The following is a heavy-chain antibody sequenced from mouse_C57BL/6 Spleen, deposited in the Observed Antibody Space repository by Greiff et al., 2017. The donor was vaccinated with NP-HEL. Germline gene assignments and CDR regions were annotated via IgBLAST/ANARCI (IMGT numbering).Heavy chain of an antibody. Sequence: EVKVVESGGGLVQPGGSLKLSCAASGFTFSDYGMAWVRQAPRKGPEWVAFISNLAYSIYYADTVTGRFTISRENAKNTLYLEMSSLRSEDTAMYYCARHGYYAMDYWGQGTSVTVSS. V-gene: IGHV5-15*01. J-gene: IGHJ4*01. CDR2: ISNLAYSI. CDR1: GFTFSDYG. CDR3: ARHGYYAMDY.